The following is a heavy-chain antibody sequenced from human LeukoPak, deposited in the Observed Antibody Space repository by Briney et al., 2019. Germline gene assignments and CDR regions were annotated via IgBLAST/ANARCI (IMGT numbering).Heavy chain of an antibody. Sequence: GGSLRLSCAASGFTFSSFGMHWVRQPPGKGLVWVSHINSDGSWTGYADSVKGRFTISKDNAKNTVSLQMNNLRAEDTAVYYCVTFYETYWGRGTLVTVSS. CDR3: VTFYETY. D-gene: IGHD2/OR15-2a*01. V-gene: IGHV3-74*01. CDR1: GFTFSSFG. CDR2: INSDGSWT. J-gene: IGHJ4*02.